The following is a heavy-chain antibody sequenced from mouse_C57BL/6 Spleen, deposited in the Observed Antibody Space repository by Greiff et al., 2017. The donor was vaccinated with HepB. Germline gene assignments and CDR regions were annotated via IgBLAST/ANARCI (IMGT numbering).Heavy chain of an antibody. D-gene: IGHD2-5*01. CDR2: IYPGDGDT. Sequence: VQFQQSGAELVKHGASAKISCKASGYAFSSYWMNWVKQRLGKGLEWFGQIYPGDGDTNYNGKFKGKATLTADKSSITAYMQLRSLTSEDSAVYFCAISDNNSPWFAYWGQGTLVTVSA. V-gene: IGHV1-80*01. J-gene: IGHJ3*01. CDR3: AISDNNSPWFAY. CDR1: GYAFSSYW.